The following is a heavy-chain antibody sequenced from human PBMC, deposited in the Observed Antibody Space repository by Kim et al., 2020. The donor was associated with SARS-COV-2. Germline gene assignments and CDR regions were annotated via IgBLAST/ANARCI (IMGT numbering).Heavy chain of an antibody. CDR1: GFTFRTHS. CDR2: IAGTGDSTI. V-gene: IGHV3-48*02. D-gene: IGHD2-8*01. Sequence: GGSLRLSCAASGFTFRTHSMNWVRQAPGKGLEWLSYIAGTGDSTIYYADSVKGRFTISRDNAKNSVYLQMSSLRDEDTAVYYCARDSGYCINSGCYRRFAYWGQGTLVTVSS. J-gene: IGHJ4*02. CDR3: ARDSGYCINSGCYRRFAY.